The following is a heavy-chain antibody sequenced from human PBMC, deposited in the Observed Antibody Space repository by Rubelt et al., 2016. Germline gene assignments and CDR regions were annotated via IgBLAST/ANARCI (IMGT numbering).Heavy chain of an antibody. CDR3: ARERTRPLGALDS. V-gene: IGHV4-59*12. D-gene: IGHD3-10*01. CDR2: IYYSGRA. J-gene: IGHJ4*02. CDR1: GGSINSYY. Sequence: QVQLQESGPGLVKPSETLSLTCTVSGGSINSYYWSWIRQTPGKGLEWIGYIYYSGRAYYNPSLESRTTISLDTSKNQFSRRLNSMTAADTAVYYCARERTRPLGALDSWGQGTLVTVSS.